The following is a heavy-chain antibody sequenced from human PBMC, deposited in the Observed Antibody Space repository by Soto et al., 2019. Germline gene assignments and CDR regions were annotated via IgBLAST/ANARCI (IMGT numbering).Heavy chain of an antibody. CDR3: TRDTTLMYSSSFQENWFDP. D-gene: IGHD6-13*01. CDR1: GFTFGDYA. CDR2: IRSKAYGGTT. J-gene: IGHJ5*02. V-gene: IGHV3-49*03. Sequence: PGGSLRLSCTASGFTFGDYAMSWFRQAPGKGLEWVGFIRSKAYGGTTEYAASVKGRFTISRDDSKSIAYLQMNSLKTEDTAVYYCTRDTTLMYSSSFQENWFDPWGQGTLVTVSS.